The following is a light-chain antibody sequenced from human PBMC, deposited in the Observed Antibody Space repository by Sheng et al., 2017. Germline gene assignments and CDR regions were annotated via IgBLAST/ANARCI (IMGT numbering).Light chain of an antibody. V-gene: IGLV1-51*02. CDR2: ENN. J-gene: IGLJ3*02. CDR1: TSNIGYNF. CDR3: GTWDGSLSVWV. Sequence: QSVLTQPPSVSAAPGQKVTISCSGSTSNIGYNFVSWYQQVPGTAPKLLIYENNKRPSGIPDRFSGSKSGTSATLGIMGLQTGDDADYYCGTWDGSLSVWVFGGGTMVTVL.